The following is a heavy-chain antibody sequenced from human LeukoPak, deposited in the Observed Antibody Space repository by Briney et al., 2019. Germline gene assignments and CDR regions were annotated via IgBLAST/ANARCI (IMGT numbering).Heavy chain of an antibody. CDR3: ARDGYSSSSFDY. CDR2: ITSSSNYI. CDR1: GFIFSSYN. D-gene: IGHD6-6*01. Sequence: PGVSLRLSCAASGFIFSSYNMNWVRQAPGKGLERGASITSSSNYIYYADSVKGEFTISRDNAKNSVYLQMNSLGAEDTALYYCARDGYSSSSFDYWGQGTLVTVSS. J-gene: IGHJ4*02. V-gene: IGHV3-21*01.